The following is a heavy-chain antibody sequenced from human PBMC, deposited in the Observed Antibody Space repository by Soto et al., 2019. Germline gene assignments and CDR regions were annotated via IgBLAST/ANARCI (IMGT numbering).Heavy chain of an antibody. CDR3: ARGGPYSRWSYYFDY. Sequence: GASVKVPCKASGYTLHWVRQAPGQGLEWMGIINPSGGSTSYAQKFQGRVTMTRDTSTSTVYMELSSLRSEDTAVYYCARGGPYSRWSYYFDYWGQGTQVTVSS. CDR2: INPSGGST. D-gene: IGHD6-6*01. V-gene: IGHV1-46*01. CDR1: GYTL. J-gene: IGHJ4*02.